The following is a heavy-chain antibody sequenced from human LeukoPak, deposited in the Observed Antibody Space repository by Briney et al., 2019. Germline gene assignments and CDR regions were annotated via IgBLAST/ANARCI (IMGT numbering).Heavy chain of an antibody. CDR2: IYYSGST. D-gene: IGHD3-22*01. Sequence: SETLSLTCTVSGGSIGSNNFYWGWIRQPPGKGLEWIGSIYYSGSTYYNPSLRSRVTISADTSKNQFTLRLSSVTATDTAVYYCARRSPHYYHDSSDYNRNWEVHTFDIWGQGTMVTVSS. CDR3: ARRSPHYYHDSSDYNRNWEVHTFDI. CDR1: GGSIGSNNFY. V-gene: IGHV4-39*01. J-gene: IGHJ3*02.